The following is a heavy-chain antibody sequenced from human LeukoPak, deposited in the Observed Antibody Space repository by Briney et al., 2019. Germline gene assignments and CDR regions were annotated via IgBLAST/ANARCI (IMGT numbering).Heavy chain of an antibody. J-gene: IGHJ4*02. CDR2: INPNSGGT. D-gene: IGHD1-26*01. Sequence: ASVKVSCNASGYTFTGYYMHWVRQPPGQGIEWMGWINPNSGGTNYAQKFQGRVTMTRDTSISTAYMELSRLRSDDTDVYYCARGVVGAPYFDYWGQGTLVTVSS. CDR3: ARGVVGAPYFDY. CDR1: GYTFTGYY. V-gene: IGHV1-2*02.